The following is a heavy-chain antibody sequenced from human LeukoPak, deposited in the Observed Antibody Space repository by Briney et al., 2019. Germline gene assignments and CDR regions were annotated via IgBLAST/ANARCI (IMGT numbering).Heavy chain of an antibody. D-gene: IGHD4-17*01. Sequence: GGSLRLSCAASGFTFSSYCMSWVRQAPGKGLEWVANTQQDGSEKYYVDSVKGRFTISRDNAKNSLYLQTNSLRAEDTAVYYCARCRTTVTAMPGYWGQGTLVTVSS. CDR2: TQQDGSEK. V-gene: IGHV3-7*03. CDR3: ARCRTTVTAMPGY. J-gene: IGHJ4*02. CDR1: GFTFSSYC.